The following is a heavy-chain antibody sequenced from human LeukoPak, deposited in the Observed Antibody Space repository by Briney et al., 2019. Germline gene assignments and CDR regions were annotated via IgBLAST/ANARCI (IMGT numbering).Heavy chain of an antibody. CDR2: ISRNSGDI. CDR1: GFTFDDYA. V-gene: IGHV3-9*01. J-gene: IGHJ4*02. Sequence: GGSLRLSCAASGFTFDDYAMHWVRQAPGKGLEWASGISRNSGDIGYADSVKGRFTISRDNAKNSLYLQMNSLRAEDTALYYCVKDSGTNYDSRGFLPHFDYWGQGTLVTVSS. D-gene: IGHD3-22*01. CDR3: VKDSGTNYDSRGFLPHFDY.